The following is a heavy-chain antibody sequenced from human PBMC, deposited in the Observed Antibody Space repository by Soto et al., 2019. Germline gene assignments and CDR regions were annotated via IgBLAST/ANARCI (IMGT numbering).Heavy chain of an antibody. CDR1: GYTFTTYG. CDR2: ISPYNGTT. CDR3: ARDGERDTGLNFYYYLHGMDA. D-gene: IGHD1-1*01. Sequence: GASVKVSCKASGYTFTTYGISWVRQAPGQGLEWMGWISPYNGTTKYAEKFQGEMTMTTDTATSTEYMDLRSLRSDDTAVYYCARDGERDTGLNFYYYLHGMDAWGQGTRVTVSS. J-gene: IGHJ6*02. V-gene: IGHV1-18*04.